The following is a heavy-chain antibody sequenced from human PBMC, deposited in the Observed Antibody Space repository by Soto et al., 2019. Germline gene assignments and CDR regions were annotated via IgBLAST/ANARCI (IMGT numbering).Heavy chain of an antibody. J-gene: IGHJ4*02. CDR2: IFYTGTT. D-gene: IGHD2-21*01. Sequence: SETLSLTCSVSGGSVSYNSYYWGWIRQPPGKGLEWVGGIFYTGTTYYNPSLKDRLSISVDTFKNSFSLNLTSVTAADTAVYFCARLVVVAPVANVWGQGALVTVSS. V-gene: IGHV4-39*01. CDR1: GGSVSYNSYY. CDR3: ARLVVVAPVANV.